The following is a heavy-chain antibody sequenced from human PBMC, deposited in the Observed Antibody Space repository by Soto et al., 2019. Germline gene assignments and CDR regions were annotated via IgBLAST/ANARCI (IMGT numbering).Heavy chain of an antibody. CDR3: TIDTPDDAFEI. Sequence: QVQLVQSGAEVKKPGSSVKVSCKASGGTFSSNTVSWVRQAPGQGLEWMGRIIPMLGITTYTQKFQGRVTVSADKSTSTAYMFLGSLTYEDTAVYYCTIDTPDDAFEIWGQGTMVTVSS. CDR2: IIPMLGIT. D-gene: IGHD3-9*01. J-gene: IGHJ3*02. V-gene: IGHV1-69*02. CDR1: GGTFSSNT.